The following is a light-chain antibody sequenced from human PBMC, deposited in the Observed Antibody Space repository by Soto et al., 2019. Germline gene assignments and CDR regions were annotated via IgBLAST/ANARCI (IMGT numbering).Light chain of an antibody. J-gene: IGLJ2*01. Sequence: QSALTQPPSVSAAPGQKVTISCSGSSSNSGNNYVSWYQRLPATAPKVLIYDNNKRPSGIPDRFSGSKSGTSATLGITGLQTGDEGDYYCGTWDTSLSAVVFGGGTKVTVL. CDR2: DNN. CDR1: SSNSGNNY. V-gene: IGLV1-51*01. CDR3: GTWDTSLSAVV.